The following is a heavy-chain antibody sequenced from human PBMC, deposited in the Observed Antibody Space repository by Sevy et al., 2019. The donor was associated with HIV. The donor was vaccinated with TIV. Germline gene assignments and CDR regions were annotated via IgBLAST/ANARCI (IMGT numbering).Heavy chain of an antibody. CDR1: GFTFSSYG. D-gene: IGHD5-18*01. CDR2: ISYDGSNK. Sequence: GESLKISCAASGFTFSSYGMHWVRQAPGKGLEWVAVISYDGSNKYYADSVKGRFTISRDNSKNTLYLQMNSLRAEDTAAYYCAKDPTRRIQLWTKLPDYWGQGTLVTVSS. J-gene: IGHJ4*02. CDR3: AKDPTRRIQLWTKLPDY. V-gene: IGHV3-30*18.